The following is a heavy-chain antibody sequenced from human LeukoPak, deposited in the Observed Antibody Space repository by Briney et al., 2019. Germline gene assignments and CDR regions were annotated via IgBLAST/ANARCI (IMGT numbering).Heavy chain of an antibody. J-gene: IGHJ4*02. D-gene: IGHD3-9*01. V-gene: IGHV3-23*01. CDR1: GFTFSSYG. Sequence: GGSLRLSRAASGFTFSSYGMSWVRQAPGKGLEWVSAISGSGGSTYYADSVKGRFTISRDNSKNTLYLQMNSLRAEDTAVYYCAKKGTWLSPYYFDYWGQGTLVTVSS. CDR3: AKKGTWLSPYYFDY. CDR2: ISGSGGST.